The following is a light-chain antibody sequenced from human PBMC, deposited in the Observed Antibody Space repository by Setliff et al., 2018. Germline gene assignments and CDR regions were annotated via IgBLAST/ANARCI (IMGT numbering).Light chain of an antibody. CDR2: EVS. CDR3: SSYAGSNNDV. V-gene: IGLV2-8*01. J-gene: IGLJ1*01. Sequence: QSVLTQPPSASGSPGQSVTISCTGTSSDVGGYNYVSWYQQHPGKAPKLMIYEVSKRPSGAPDRFSGSKSGNTASLTVSGLQAEDEADYYCSSYAGSNNDVFGTGTKGTVL. CDR1: SSDVGGYNY.